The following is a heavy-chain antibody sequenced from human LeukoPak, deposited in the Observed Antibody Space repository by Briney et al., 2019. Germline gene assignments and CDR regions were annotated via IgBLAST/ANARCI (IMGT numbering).Heavy chain of an antibody. Sequence: PGGSLRLSCAASGFTFDDYAMHWVRQAPGKGLEWVSGISWNSGSIGYADSVKGRFTISRDNAKNSLYLQMNSLRAEDTALYYCAKVSAPYCSGGSCYSTAFDYWGQGTLVTVSS. CDR1: GFTFDDYA. D-gene: IGHD2-15*01. CDR3: AKVSAPYCSGGSCYSTAFDY. V-gene: IGHV3-9*01. CDR2: ISWNSGSI. J-gene: IGHJ4*02.